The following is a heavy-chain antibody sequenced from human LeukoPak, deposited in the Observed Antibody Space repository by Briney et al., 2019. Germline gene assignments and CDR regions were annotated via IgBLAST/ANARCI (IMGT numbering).Heavy chain of an antibody. V-gene: IGHV3-53*01. CDR3: AGGCSSSRSDDFYY. D-gene: IGHD6-19*01. Sequence: PGGSLRLSCAASGFTVRSNYMSWVRQAPGKGLEWVSVIYSGGSTYYADSVKGRFTIYRDNSKNTLYLQMNSLRAEDTAVYGCAGGCSSSRSDDFYYWGEGALGTVSS. CDR2: IYSGGST. J-gene: IGHJ4*02. CDR1: GFTVRSNY.